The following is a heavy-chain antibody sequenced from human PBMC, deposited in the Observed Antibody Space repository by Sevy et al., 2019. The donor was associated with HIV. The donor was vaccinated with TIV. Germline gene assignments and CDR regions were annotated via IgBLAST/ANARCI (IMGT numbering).Heavy chain of an antibody. CDR3: ARSISAGNPDAFDI. V-gene: IGHV1-2*02. D-gene: IGHD3-3*02. CDR1: GYTFTGYY. J-gene: IGHJ3*02. CDR2: INPNSGGT. Sequence: ASVKVSCKASGYTFTGYYMHWVRQAPGQGLEWMGWINPNSGGTNYAQKFQGRVTMTREKSISTAYMELSRLRSDDTAVYYCARSISAGNPDAFDIWGQGTMVTVSS.